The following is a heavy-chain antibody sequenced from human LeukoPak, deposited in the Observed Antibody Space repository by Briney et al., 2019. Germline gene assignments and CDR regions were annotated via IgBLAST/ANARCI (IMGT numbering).Heavy chain of an antibody. CDR2: ISGDGGST. CDR3: ANAYYYDSSGAFDY. Sequence: PGGSLRLSCAASGFTFDDYAMHWVRQAPGKGLEWVSLISGDGGSTYYADSVKGRFTTSRDNSKNSLYLQMNSLRTEDTALYYCANAYYYDSSGAFDYWGQGTLVTVSS. CDR1: GFTFDDYA. V-gene: IGHV3-43*02. D-gene: IGHD3-22*01. J-gene: IGHJ4*02.